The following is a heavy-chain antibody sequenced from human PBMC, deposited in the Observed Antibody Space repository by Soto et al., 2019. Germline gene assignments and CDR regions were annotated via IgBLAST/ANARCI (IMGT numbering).Heavy chain of an antibody. CDR2: ISSSSSYI. V-gene: IGHV3-21*01. J-gene: IGHJ4*02. D-gene: IGHD2-15*01. Sequence: EVQLVESGGGLVKPGGSLRLSCAASGFTFSSYSMNWVRQAPGKGLEWVSSISSSSSYIYYADSVKGRFTISRDNAKNSLYLQMNSLRAEDTAVYYCARDAAKDIVVVVAANRLPFDYWGQGTLVTVSS. CDR3: ARDAAKDIVVVVAANRLPFDY. CDR1: GFTFSSYS.